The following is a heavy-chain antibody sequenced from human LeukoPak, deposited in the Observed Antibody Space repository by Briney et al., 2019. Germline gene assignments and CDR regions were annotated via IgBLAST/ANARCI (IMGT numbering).Heavy chain of an antibody. CDR2: IYYSGST. J-gene: IGHJ4*02. CDR1: GGSISSSSYY. V-gene: IGHV4-39*07. Sequence: SETLSLTCTVSGGSISSSSYYWGWIRQPPGKGLEWIGSIYYSGSTYYNPSLKSRVTISVDTSKNQFSLKLSSVTAADTAVYYCAREDPSMVRGVIITAIDYWGQGTLVTVSS. D-gene: IGHD3-10*01. CDR3: AREDPSMVRGVIITAIDY.